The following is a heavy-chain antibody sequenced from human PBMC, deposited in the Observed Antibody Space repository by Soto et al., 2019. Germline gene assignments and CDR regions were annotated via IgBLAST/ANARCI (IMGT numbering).Heavy chain of an antibody. Sequence: GGSLRLSCAVSGFDFSRSGPHWVRQAPGKCLEWVALISKDGNNQGYADSVKGRFTISRDNSKNTLFLQMSSLRPDDTAVYYCAKDGYHAAFDFWGQGTMVTVSS. D-gene: IGHD6-13*01. V-gene: IGHV3-30*18. CDR1: GFDFSRSG. J-gene: IGHJ3*01. CDR3: AKDGYHAAFDF. CDR2: ISKDGNNQ.